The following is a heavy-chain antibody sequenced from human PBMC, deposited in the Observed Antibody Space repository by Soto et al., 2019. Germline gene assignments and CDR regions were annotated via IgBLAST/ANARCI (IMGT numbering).Heavy chain of an antibody. J-gene: IGHJ2*01. D-gene: IGHD3-3*01. Sequence: QVQLVQSGAEVKKPGASVKVSCKASGYTFTSYGISWVRQAPGQGLEWMGWMSAYNGNTNYAQKLQGRVTRTTDTSTSKAYMELRSLRSDDTAVYYCARLETAYESWYFDLWGRGTLVTVSS. CDR2: MSAYNGNT. CDR3: ARLETAYESWYFDL. V-gene: IGHV1-18*01. CDR1: GYTFTSYG.